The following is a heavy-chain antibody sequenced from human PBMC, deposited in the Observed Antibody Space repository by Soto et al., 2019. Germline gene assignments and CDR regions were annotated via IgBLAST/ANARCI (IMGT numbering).Heavy chain of an antibody. D-gene: IGHD1-26*01. Sequence: SETLSLTCTVSGASITFGGYSWSWIRQTPGKGLEWIGYINHLETTFYNPSFESRLTLSIDRAKNQFSLKLHSMSAADRTVYFCARGGGSDSFDYWGQGILVTVSS. CDR2: INHLETT. CDR3: ARGGGSDSFDY. V-gene: IGHV4-30-2*01. CDR1: GASITFGGYS. J-gene: IGHJ4*02.